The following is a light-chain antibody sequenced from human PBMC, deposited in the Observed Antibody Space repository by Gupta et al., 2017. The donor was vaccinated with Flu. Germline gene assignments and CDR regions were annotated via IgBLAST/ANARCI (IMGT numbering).Light chain of an antibody. V-gene: IGKV4-1*01. CDR3: QQYYRTPLT. CDR1: QSVLYISNNKNY. J-gene: IGKJ4*01. CDR2: WAS. Sequence: DIVMTHSPDSLAVSLGERATINCKSSQSVLYISNNKNYLAWYQQKPGPPPKLLIYWASTRESGVPDRFSGSGSGTDFTLTISRLQAEDVAVYYCQQYYRTPLTFGGGTKVEIK.